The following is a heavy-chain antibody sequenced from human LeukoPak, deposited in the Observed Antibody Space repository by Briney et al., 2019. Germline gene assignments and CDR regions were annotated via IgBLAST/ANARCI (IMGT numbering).Heavy chain of an antibody. Sequence: ASVKVSCKASGYTFTSYGISWVRPAPGQGLEWMGWISAYNGNTNYAQKLQDRVTMTTDTSTSTDYMELRGLRSDDTAVYYGARVQPLPYLADCSGGSCPFGYWGQGTLVTVSS. CDR2: ISAYNGNT. CDR1: GYTFTSYG. D-gene: IGHD2-15*01. V-gene: IGHV1-18*01. CDR3: ARVQPLPYLADCSGGSCPFGY. J-gene: IGHJ4*02.